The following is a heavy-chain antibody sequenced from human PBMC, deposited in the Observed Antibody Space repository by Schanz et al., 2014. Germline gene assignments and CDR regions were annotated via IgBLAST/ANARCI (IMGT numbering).Heavy chain of an antibody. D-gene: IGHD3-10*01. Sequence: QGQLVQSGAEVKKPGASATVSCKASGYTFNNHGISWVRQAPGQGLEWMGWISVYHGHTNYAEKVHGRVTMTTDTSTSTAYMELRSLISDDTAVYYCVRDAGWAFGDYHGMDVWGQGTSVTVSS. J-gene: IGHJ6*02. V-gene: IGHV1-18*01. CDR3: VRDAGWAFGDYHGMDV. CDR2: ISVYHGHT. CDR1: GYTFNNHG.